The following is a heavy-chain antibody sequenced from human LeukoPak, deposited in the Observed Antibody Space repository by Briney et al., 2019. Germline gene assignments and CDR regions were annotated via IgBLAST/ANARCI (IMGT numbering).Heavy chain of an antibody. CDR3: ARGIFGVAFVYPFDY. D-gene: IGHD3-3*01. CDR2: ISSSGSTI. CDR1: GFTFSDYY. V-gene: IGHV3-11*04. Sequence: PGGSLRLSCAASGFTFSDYYMSWIRQAPGKGLEWVSYISSSGSTIYYADSVKGRFAISRDNAKNSLYLQMNSLRAEDTAVYYCARGIFGVAFVYPFDYWGQGTLVTVSS. J-gene: IGHJ4*02.